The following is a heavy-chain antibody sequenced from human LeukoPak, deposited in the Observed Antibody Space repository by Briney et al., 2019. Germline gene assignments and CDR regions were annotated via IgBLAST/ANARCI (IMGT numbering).Heavy chain of an antibody. CDR2: IYTSGST. CDR1: GGSICSGSYY. CDR3: ARGLYCGGDCYWFDY. J-gene: IGHJ4*02. Sequence: SQTLSLTCTVSGGSICSGSYYWSWIRQPAGKGLEWIGRIYTSGSTNYNPSLKSRVTISVDTSKNQFSLKLSSVTAADTAVYYCARGLYCGGDCYWFDYWGQGTLVTVSS. V-gene: IGHV4-61*02. D-gene: IGHD2-21*02.